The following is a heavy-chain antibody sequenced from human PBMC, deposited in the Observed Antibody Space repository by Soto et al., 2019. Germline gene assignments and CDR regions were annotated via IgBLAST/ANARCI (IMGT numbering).Heavy chain of an antibody. CDR2: INPNTGGT. V-gene: IGHV1-2*04. CDR3: ARGSNCTHVLDY. J-gene: IGHJ4*02. Sequence: ASVKVSCKASGYTFTGYYMHWVRQAPGQGLEWMGWINPNTGGTNYAQKFQGWVTMTRDTSISTAYMELSRLRSDDTAVYYCARGSNCTHVLDYWGQGTLVTVSS. D-gene: IGHD3-16*01. CDR1: GYTFTGYY.